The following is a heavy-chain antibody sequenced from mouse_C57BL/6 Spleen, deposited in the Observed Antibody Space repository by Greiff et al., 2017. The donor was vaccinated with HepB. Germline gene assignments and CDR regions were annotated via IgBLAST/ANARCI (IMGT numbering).Heavy chain of an antibody. CDR2: FTMYSDAT. CDR1: YFAFMASA. CDR3: AREGSYYSNGPWFAY. V-gene: IGHV1-49*01. J-gene: IGHJ3*01. D-gene: IGHD2-5*01. Sequence: LKQSGAELVRPGSSVKLSCKDSYFAFMASAMHWVKQRPGHGLEWIGSFTMYSDATEYSENFKGKATLTANTSSSTAYMELSSLTSEDSAVYYCAREGSYYSNGPWFAYWGQGTLVTVSA.